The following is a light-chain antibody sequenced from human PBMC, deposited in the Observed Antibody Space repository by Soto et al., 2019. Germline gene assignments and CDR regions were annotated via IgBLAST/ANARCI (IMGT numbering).Light chain of an antibody. CDR2: GAS. CDR1: QSVSNSY. CDR3: QQYGSSSSWT. Sequence: EIVLTQSPGTLSLSPGERATLSCRASQSVSNSYLAWYQQRPGQAPRLLIYGASTRATGIPDRFSGSGSETDFTLTIARLEPEDFAVYYCQQYGSSSSWTFGQGTNVDIK. J-gene: IGKJ1*01. V-gene: IGKV3-20*01.